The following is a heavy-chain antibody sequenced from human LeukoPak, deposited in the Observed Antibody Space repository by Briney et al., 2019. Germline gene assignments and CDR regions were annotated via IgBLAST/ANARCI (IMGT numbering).Heavy chain of an antibody. CDR1: GDSISSGDYY. CDR2: ISSSGST. D-gene: IGHD3-16*01. J-gene: IGHJ6*04. CDR3: ARDLGSSTPSGI. Sequence: TLSLTCTVSGDSISSGDYYWSWIRQPAGKGLEWIGRISSSGSTNYNPSLKSRVTISVDKSRNLLFLKLNSVTAADTAVYYCARDLGSSTPSGIWGKGTTVTVSS. V-gene: IGHV4-61*02.